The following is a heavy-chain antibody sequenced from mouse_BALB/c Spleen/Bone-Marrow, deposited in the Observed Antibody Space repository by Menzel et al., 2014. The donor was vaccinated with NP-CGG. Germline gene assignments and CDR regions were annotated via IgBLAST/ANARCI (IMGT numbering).Heavy chain of an antibody. Sequence: EVQLVESGGGLVQPGGSLKLSCATSGFTFSDYYMYWVRQTPEKRLEWVAFISNGGVNTYYPDTVEGRFTISRDNAKNTLYLQMSRLKSEDTAMYYCARHPYGNYGWFAYWGQGTLVTVSA. J-gene: IGHJ3*01. CDR1: GFTFSDYY. V-gene: IGHV5-12*02. CDR3: ARHPYGNYGWFAY. D-gene: IGHD2-10*02. CDR2: ISNGGVNT.